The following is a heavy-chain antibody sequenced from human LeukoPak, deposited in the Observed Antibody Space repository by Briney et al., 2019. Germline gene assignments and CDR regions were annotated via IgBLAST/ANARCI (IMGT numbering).Heavy chain of an antibody. CDR3: ATPESTGLGPLDY. CDR1: GFTVSSNY. J-gene: IGHJ4*02. D-gene: IGHD1-14*01. V-gene: IGHV3-53*01. CDR2: IYSGGST. Sequence: GGSLRLSCAASGFTVSSNYMSWVRQAPGKGLEWVSVIYSGGSTYYADSVKGRFTISRDNSKNTLYLQMNSLRAEDTAVYYCATPESTGLGPLDYWGQGTLVTVSS.